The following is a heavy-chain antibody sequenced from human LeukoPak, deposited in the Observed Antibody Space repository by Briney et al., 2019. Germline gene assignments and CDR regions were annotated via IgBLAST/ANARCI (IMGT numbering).Heavy chain of an antibody. Sequence: PSETLSLTCADYGGSFSGYDWSWIRQPPGKGLEWIGEINHSGSTNYNPSLKSRVTISVDTSKNQFSLKLSSVTAADTAVYYCARGAHRRGYCSGGSCYRSFDYWGQGTLVTVSS. CDR3: ARGAHRRGYCSGGSCYRSFDY. CDR1: GGSFSGYD. V-gene: IGHV4-34*01. J-gene: IGHJ4*02. CDR2: INHSGST. D-gene: IGHD2-15*01.